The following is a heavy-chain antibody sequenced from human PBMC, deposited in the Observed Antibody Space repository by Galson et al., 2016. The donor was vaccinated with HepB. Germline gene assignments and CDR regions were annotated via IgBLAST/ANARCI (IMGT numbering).Heavy chain of an antibody. D-gene: IGHD3-22*01. CDR1: GYTFTSHD. CDR2: MNPNTGNT. Sequence: SVKVSCKASGYTFTSHDINWVRQATGQGLEWMGWMNPNTGNTGFAQKFQGRVTMTRSTSISTAYLEVRGRRAEDTAVYYCARGLTHYYEISGSTRSQYYFDSWGQGTLVTVSS. V-gene: IGHV1-8*01. CDR3: ARGLTHYYEISGSTRSQYYFDS. J-gene: IGHJ4*02.